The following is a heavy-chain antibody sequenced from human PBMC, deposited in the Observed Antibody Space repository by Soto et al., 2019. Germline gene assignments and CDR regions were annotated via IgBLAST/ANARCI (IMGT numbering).Heavy chain of an antibody. CDR1: GFTFSDYY. CDR2: ISSSGYTI. CDR3: ARDQSGGWTNGDY. D-gene: IGHD6-19*01. J-gene: IGHJ4*02. Sequence: GGSLRLSCAASGFTFSDYYMSWIRQAPGKGLEWVSYISSSGYTIYYADSVKGRFTISRDNAKNSLYLQMNSLRADDTAVYYCARDQSGGWTNGDYWGQGTLVTSPQ. V-gene: IGHV3-11*01.